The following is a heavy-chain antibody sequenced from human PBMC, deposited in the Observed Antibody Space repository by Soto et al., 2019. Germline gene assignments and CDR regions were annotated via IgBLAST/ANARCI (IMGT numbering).Heavy chain of an antibody. J-gene: IGHJ6*02. CDR3: ARGRMIYGMDV. CDR1: GGSISSGDYY. V-gene: IGHV4-30-4*01. D-gene: IGHD3-22*01. CDR2: IHYSGST. Sequence: LCGGSISSGDYYWSWIRQPPGKGLEWIGYIHYSGSTYYNPSLKSRVTISVDTSKNQFSLKLSSVTAADTAVYYCARGRMIYGMDVWGQGTTVTVSS.